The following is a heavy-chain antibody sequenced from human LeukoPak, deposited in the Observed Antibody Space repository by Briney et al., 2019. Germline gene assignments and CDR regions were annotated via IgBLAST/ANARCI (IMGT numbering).Heavy chain of an antibody. CDR3: AGGYYYDSSGYSDY. CDR1: GGTFSSYA. D-gene: IGHD3-22*01. J-gene: IGHJ4*02. CDR2: IIPIFGTA. Sequence: SVKVSCKASGGTFSSYAISWVRQAPGQGLEWMGGIIPIFGTANYAQKFQGRVTITADESASTAYMELSSLRSEDTAVYYCAGGYYYDSSGYSDYWGQGTLVTVSS. V-gene: IGHV1-69*13.